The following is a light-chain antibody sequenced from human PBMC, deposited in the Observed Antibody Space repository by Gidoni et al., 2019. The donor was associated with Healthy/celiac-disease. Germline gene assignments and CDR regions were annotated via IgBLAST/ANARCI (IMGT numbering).Light chain of an antibody. Sequence: QSVLTQPPSVSGAPGQRVTISCTGSSSNIGAGYDVHWYQQLPGTAPNLLLYGNSNRPSGVPDRFSGSKSGTSASLAITGLQAEDEADYYCQSYDSSLSGSDVFGTGTKVTVL. J-gene: IGLJ1*01. CDR3: QSYDSSLSGSDV. CDR1: SSNIGAGYD. CDR2: GNS. V-gene: IGLV1-40*01.